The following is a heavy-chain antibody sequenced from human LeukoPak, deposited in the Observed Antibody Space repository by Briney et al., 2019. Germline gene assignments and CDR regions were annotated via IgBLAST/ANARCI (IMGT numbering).Heavy chain of an antibody. Sequence: SVKVSCKASGGTFSSYAISWVRQAPGQGLEWMGRIIPILGIANYAQKFQGRVTITADKSTSTAYMELSSLRSEDTAVYYCARSIAAAGTPGMDVWGQGTTVTASS. J-gene: IGHJ6*02. D-gene: IGHD6-13*01. CDR1: GGTFSSYA. CDR2: IIPILGIA. V-gene: IGHV1-69*04. CDR3: ARSIAAAGTPGMDV.